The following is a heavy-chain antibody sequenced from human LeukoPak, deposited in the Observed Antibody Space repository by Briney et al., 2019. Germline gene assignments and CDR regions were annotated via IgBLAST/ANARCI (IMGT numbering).Heavy chain of an antibody. J-gene: IGHJ4*02. CDR2: ISGSGGGT. Sequence: TGGSLRLSCAASGFTFSSYAMSWVRQAPGKGLEWVSAISGSGGGTYYADSVKGRFTISRDNSKNTLYLQMNSLRAEDTAVYYCAKDGSGSYSGYWGQGTLVTVSS. D-gene: IGHD1-26*01. CDR1: GFTFSSYA. CDR3: AKDGSGSYSGY. V-gene: IGHV3-23*01.